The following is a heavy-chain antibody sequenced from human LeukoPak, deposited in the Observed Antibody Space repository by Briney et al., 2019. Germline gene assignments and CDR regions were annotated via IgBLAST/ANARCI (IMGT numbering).Heavy chain of an antibody. J-gene: IGHJ6*02. CDR3: ARAPTSMVRGFISHYYGMDV. CDR2: INHSGAI. Sequence: KTSETLSLTCAVYGGSFRGFYWSWIRQPPGKGLEWIGEINHSGAINYNPSLESRVTISVDTSKSLFSLKLNSVTAADTAVYYCARAPTSMVRGFISHYYGMDVWGQGTTVTVSS. V-gene: IGHV4-34*01. D-gene: IGHD3-10*01. CDR1: GGSFRGFY.